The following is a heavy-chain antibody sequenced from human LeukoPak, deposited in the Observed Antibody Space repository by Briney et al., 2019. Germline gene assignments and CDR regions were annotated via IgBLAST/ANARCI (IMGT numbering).Heavy chain of an antibody. V-gene: IGHV4-4*02. CDR2: IYHSGST. J-gene: IGHJ3*02. D-gene: IGHD2-21*02. CDR1: GGSISSSNW. Sequence: SETLSLTCAVSGGSISSSNWWSWVRQPPGKGLEWIGEIYHSGSTNYNPSLKSRVTISVDKSKNQFSLKLSSVTAADTAVYYCAREYCGGDCSQGDAFDIWGQGTMVTVSS. CDR3: AREYCGGDCSQGDAFDI.